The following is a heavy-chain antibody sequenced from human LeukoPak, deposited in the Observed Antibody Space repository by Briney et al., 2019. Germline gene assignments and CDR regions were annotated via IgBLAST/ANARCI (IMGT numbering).Heavy chain of an antibody. D-gene: IGHD3/OR15-3a*01. CDR1: GFTFDDYT. CDR3: ARGTDGNDY. CDR2: ICWDDGST. Sequence: GGSLRLSCAASGFTFDDYTMHWVRHAPGKGLEWISLICWDDGSTYYADSVKGRFTISRDNSKDSLYLQMNSLRTEDTALYYCARGTDGNDYWGQGTLVTVSS. V-gene: IGHV3-43*01. J-gene: IGHJ4*02.